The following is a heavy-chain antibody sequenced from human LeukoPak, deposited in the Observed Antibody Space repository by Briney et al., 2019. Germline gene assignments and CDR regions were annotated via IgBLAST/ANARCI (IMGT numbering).Heavy chain of an antibody. V-gene: IGHV4-34*01. CDR3: AGGPDFDY. J-gene: IGHJ4*02. CDR1: GGSFSGYY. CDR2: ITHSGST. Sequence: SETLSLTCVVYGGSFSGYYWSWIRQPPGKGLEWIGEITHSGSTNYNPSLKSRVTISVDTSKNQFSLKLSSVTAADTAVYYCAGGPDFDYWGQGTLVTVSS.